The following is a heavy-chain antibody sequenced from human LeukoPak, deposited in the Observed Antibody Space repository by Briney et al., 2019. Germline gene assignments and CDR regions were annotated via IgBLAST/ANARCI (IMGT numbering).Heavy chain of an antibody. CDR3: ARVFYDYVWGSYRYSPYNWFDP. J-gene: IGHJ5*02. V-gene: IGHV4-39*07. CDR2: IYYSGST. CDR1: GGSISSSSYY. Sequence: SETLSLTCTVSGGSISSSSYYWGWIRQPPGKGLEWIGSIYYSGSTYYNPSLKSRVTISVDTSKNQFSLKLSSVTAADTAVYYCARVFYDYVWGSYRYSPYNWFDPWGQGTLVTVSS. D-gene: IGHD3-16*02.